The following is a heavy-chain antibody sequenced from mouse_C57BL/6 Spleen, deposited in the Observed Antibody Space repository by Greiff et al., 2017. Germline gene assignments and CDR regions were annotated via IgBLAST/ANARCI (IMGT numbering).Heavy chain of an antibody. Sequence: QVQLQQPGAELVRPGSSVKLSCKASGYTFTSYWMDWVKQRPGQGLEWIGNIYPSDSETHYNQKFKDKATLTVDKSSSTAYMQLSSLTSEDSAVYYCARPANWDGGFAYWGQGTLVTVSA. CDR1: GYTFTSYW. V-gene: IGHV1-61*01. D-gene: IGHD4-1*01. CDR3: ARPANWDGGFAY. J-gene: IGHJ3*01. CDR2: IYPSDSET.